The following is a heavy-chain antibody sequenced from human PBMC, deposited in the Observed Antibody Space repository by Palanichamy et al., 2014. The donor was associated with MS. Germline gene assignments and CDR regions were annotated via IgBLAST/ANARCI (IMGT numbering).Heavy chain of an antibody. CDR1: GFTFSSYS. CDR2: ISSGSSTI. J-gene: IGHJ3*02. V-gene: IGHV3-48*01. Sequence: EVQLVESGGGLVQPGGSLRLSCAASGFTFSSYSMNWVRQAPGKGLEWVSYISSGSSTIYYADSVKGRFTISRDNVKNSLYLQMNSLRAEDTAVYYCARGGTKIAFDIWGQGTMVTVSS. D-gene: IGHD1-1*01. CDR3: ARGGTKIAFDI.